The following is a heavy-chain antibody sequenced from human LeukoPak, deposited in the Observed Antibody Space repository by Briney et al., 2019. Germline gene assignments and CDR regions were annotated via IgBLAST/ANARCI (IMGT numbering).Heavy chain of an antibody. CDR3: ASHPGVYCPLPFDY. D-gene: IGHD6-6*01. J-gene: IGHJ4*02. V-gene: IGHV1-8*02. CDR2: MNPNSGNT. Sequence: GASVKVSCKASGYTFTSYDINWGRQATGQGLEWMGGMNPNSGNTGYAQKFKGRVTMTRDMSTSTVYMELSSLRSEDTAVYYCASHPGVYCPLPFDYWGQGTLVTVSS. CDR1: GYTFTSYD.